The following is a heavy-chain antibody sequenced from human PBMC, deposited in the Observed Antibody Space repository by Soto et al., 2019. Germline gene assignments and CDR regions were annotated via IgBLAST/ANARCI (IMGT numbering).Heavy chain of an antibody. V-gene: IGHV4-34*01. Sequence: VRLQQWAGGRSKPSEPLSLPCAAIGGPLSGYYWGGIPHPPGKGLEWIGEINHSERTTNTPSLKSRVTISVDTSKNQFSLKLSSVTAADTAVYYCARVVGSSGDYFDYWGQGTLVTVSS. J-gene: IGHJ4*02. CDR3: ARVVGSSGDYFDY. CDR2: INHSERT. D-gene: IGHD3-10*01. CDR1: GGPLSGYY.